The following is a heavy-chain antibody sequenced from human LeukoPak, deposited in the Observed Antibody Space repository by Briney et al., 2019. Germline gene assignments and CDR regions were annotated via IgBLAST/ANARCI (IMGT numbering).Heavy chain of an antibody. CDR2: ISYSGST. V-gene: IGHV4-39*01. CDR1: RGSISSSSYY. CDR3: AKCLRQCIGGSCYSVQNYFDY. Sequence: PSETLSLTCTVSRGSISSSSYYWGWIRQPPGKGLEWIGSISYSGSTYYNPSLKSRVTISVDTSKNQFSLKLSSVTAADTAVYYCAKCLRQCIGGSCYSVQNYFDYWGQGTLVTVSS. J-gene: IGHJ4*02. D-gene: IGHD2-15*01.